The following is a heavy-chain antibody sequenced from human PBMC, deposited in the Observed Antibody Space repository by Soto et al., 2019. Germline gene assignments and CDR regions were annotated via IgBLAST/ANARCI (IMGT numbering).Heavy chain of an antibody. V-gene: IGHV3-23*01. Sequence: EVQLLESGGGLVQPGGSLRLSCAASGFTFSSYAMSWVRQAPGKGLEWVSAISGSGGSTYYADSVKGRFTISRDNSKNTPYLQMNSLRAEDTAVYYCAKDRSDCSSTSCYWSPFDYWGQGTLVTVSS. CDR1: GFTFSSYA. J-gene: IGHJ4*02. D-gene: IGHD2-2*01. CDR3: AKDRSDCSSTSCYWSPFDY. CDR2: ISGSGGST.